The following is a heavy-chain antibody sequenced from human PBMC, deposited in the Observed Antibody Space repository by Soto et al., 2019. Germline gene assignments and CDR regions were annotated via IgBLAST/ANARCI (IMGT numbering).Heavy chain of an antibody. J-gene: IGHJ4*02. D-gene: IGHD3-3*01. CDR2: IYYSGST. V-gene: IGHV4-31*03. CDR1: GGSINSGGYY. Sequence: SETLSLTCTVSGGSINSGGYYWSWIRQHPGKGLEWIGYIYYSGSTYHNPSLKSRVTISVDTSKNQFSLKLTSVTAADTAVYFCARAQTIFGIITVFDYWGQGTLVTV. CDR3: ARAQTIFGIITVFDY.